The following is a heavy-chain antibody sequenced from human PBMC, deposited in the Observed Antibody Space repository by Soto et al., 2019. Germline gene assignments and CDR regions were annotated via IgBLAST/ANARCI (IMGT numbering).Heavy chain of an antibody. CDR1: GFTFSNYI. J-gene: IGHJ4*02. Sequence: QVQLVESGGGGVQPGRSLRLSCAASGFTFSNYIMHWVRQAPGKGLEWVAIILHDGNNKYYADSVKGRFTISRDNSKNTLYLQMNSLRTEDTAIYYCARDDEGGSYCDLGYWGQGTLVTVSS. D-gene: IGHD3-10*01. CDR2: ILHDGNNK. CDR3: ARDDEGGSYCDLGY. V-gene: IGHV3-30-3*01.